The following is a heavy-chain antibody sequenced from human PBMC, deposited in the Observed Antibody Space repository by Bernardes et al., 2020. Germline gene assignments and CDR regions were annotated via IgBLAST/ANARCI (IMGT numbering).Heavy chain of an antibody. J-gene: IGHJ4*02. Sequence: SLRLSCAASGFTFSTCAMHWVRQAPGEGLEWVAFISKDGSEEYYADSVKGRFTIFRDNSKEMVYLQMNTVRAEDTAVYYCAKDRTDTWTFDYWGQGTLVTVSS. D-gene: IGHD1-1*01. V-gene: IGHV3-30*18. CDR2: ISKDGSEE. CDR3: AKDRTDTWTFDY. CDR1: GFTFSTCA.